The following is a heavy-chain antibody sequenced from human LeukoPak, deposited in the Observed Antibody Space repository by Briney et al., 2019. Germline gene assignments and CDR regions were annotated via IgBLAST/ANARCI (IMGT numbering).Heavy chain of an antibody. Sequence: GGSLRLSCAASGFTFSSYSMNWVRQAPGKGLEWVSSISSSSYIYYADSVKGRFTISRDNAKNPLYLQMNSLRAEDTAVYYCARGSGDGYNFDYWGQGTLVTVSS. CDR3: ARGSGDGYNFDY. CDR1: GFTFSSYS. V-gene: IGHV3-21*01. CDR2: ISSSSYI. D-gene: IGHD5-24*01. J-gene: IGHJ4*02.